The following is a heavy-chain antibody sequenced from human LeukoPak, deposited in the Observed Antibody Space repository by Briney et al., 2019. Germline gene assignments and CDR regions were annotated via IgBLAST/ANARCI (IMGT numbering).Heavy chain of an antibody. J-gene: IGHJ6*03. Sequence: GGSLRLSCAASGFTFSSYSMNWVRQAPGKGLEWVSSISSSSSYIYYADSVKGRFTISRDNAKNSLYLQMNSLRAEDTAVYYCAREEGYSNYHDYYYYMDVWGKGTTVTVSS. CDR2: ISSSSSYI. D-gene: IGHD4-11*01. CDR1: GFTFSSYS. V-gene: IGHV3-21*01. CDR3: AREEGYSNYHDYYYYMDV.